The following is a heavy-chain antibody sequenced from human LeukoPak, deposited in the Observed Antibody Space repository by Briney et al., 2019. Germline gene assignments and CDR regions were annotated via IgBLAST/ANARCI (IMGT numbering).Heavy chain of an antibody. CDR3: ARGRYCSADICSGGDAFDI. J-gene: IGHJ3*02. V-gene: IGHV4-4*07. D-gene: IGHD2-15*01. Sequence: SETLSLTCSVSGGSISNYYCIWIRQPAGKGLEWIGRIYTRGSTNYNPSLKSRVTMSVDTSKNQFSLKLSSVTAADTAVYYCARGRYCSADICSGGDAFDIWGQGTMVSVSS. CDR1: GGSISNYY. CDR2: IYTRGST.